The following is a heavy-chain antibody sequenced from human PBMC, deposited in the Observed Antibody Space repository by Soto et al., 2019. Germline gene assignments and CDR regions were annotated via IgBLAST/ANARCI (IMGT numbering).Heavy chain of an antibody. CDR1: GFTVSSNY. CDR3: AREVYYDSSGYRSYYFDY. Sequence: VGSLRLSCAASGFTVSSNYMSWVRQAPGKGLEWVSVIYSGGSTYYAGSVKGRFTISRDNSKNTLYLQMNSLRAEDTAVYYCAREVYYDSSGYRSYYFDYWGQGTLVTVSS. CDR2: IYSGGST. V-gene: IGHV3-53*01. D-gene: IGHD3-22*01. J-gene: IGHJ4*02.